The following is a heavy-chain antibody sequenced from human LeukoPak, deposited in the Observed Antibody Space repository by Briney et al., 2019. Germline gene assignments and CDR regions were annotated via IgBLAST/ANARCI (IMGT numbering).Heavy chain of an antibody. CDR1: GFTFSTYW. J-gene: IGHJ4*02. Sequence: GGSLRLSCVGSGFTFSTYWMNWARQAPGKGLEWVAFILYDGSNKYYADSVKGRFTISRDNSKNTLYLQMNSLRAEDTAVYYCAKGLDRLRYFDWYPLDYWGQGTLVTVSS. V-gene: IGHV3-30*02. CDR3: AKGLDRLRYFDWYPLDY. D-gene: IGHD3-9*01. CDR2: ILYDGSNK.